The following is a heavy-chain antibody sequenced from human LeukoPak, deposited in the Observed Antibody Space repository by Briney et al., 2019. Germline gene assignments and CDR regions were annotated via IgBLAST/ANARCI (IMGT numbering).Heavy chain of an antibody. CDR3: ARNYSNFAVVSAVSNNWFDP. D-gene: IGHD3-3*01. Sequence: SETLSLTCAVSGYSITSGDYWAWIRQPPGKGLEWIGSIYHSGSTHYNPSLKSRVTISVDTSKNQFALKLSSVTAADTAVYYCARNYSNFAVVSAVSNNWFDPWGQGTLVTVSS. V-gene: IGHV4-38-2*01. CDR2: IYHSGST. CDR1: GYSITSGDY. J-gene: IGHJ5*02.